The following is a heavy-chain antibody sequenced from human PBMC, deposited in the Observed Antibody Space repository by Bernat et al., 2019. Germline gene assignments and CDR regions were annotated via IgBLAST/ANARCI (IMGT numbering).Heavy chain of an antibody. CDR1: GFTFSSYA. CDR2: ISYDGSNK. J-gene: IGHJ4*02. V-gene: IGHV3-30-3*01. D-gene: IGHD3-22*01. CDR3: AREAYYDSSGFDY. Sequence: QVQLVESGGGVVQPGRSLRLSCAASGFTFSSYAMHWVRQAPGKGLEWVAVISYDGSNKYYADSVKGRFTISRDNSKNTLYLQMNSLGAGDTAVYYCAREAYYDSSGFDYWGQGTLVTVSS.